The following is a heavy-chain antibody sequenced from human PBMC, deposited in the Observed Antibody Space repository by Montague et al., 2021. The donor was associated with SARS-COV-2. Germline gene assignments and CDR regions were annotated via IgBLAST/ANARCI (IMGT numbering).Heavy chain of an antibody. D-gene: IGHD3-10*01. J-gene: IGHJ4*02. Sequence: SETLSLTCTVSGGSISSSSYYWGWIRQPPGKGLEWIGSIYYSGTTYYNPSLKSRVTISVDTSKNPFALKLSSVTAADTAVYYCARHGRSPMVLGADFDYWGQGTLVTVSS. CDR2: IYYSGTT. CDR3: ARHGRSPMVLGADFDY. V-gene: IGHV4-39*01. CDR1: GGSISSSSYY.